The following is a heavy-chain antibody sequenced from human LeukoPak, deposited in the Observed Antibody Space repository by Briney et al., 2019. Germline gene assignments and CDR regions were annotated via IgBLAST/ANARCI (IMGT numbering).Heavy chain of an antibody. CDR1: GGSFRGYY. J-gene: IGHJ6*02. CDR3: ARVRAAAGTPPYYYYGMDV. V-gene: IGHV4-34*01. D-gene: IGHD6-13*01. CDR2: INHSGST. Sequence: SETLSLTCVVSGGSFRGYYWSWIRQPPGKGLEWIGEINHSGSTTYNPSLKSRVTISVDMSKNQFSLKLSSVTAADTAVYYCARVRAAAGTPPYYYYGMDVWGQGTTVTVSS.